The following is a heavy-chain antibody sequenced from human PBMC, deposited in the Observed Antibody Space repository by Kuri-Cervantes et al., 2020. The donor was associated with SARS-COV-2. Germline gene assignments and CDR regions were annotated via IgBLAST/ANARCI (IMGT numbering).Heavy chain of an antibody. J-gene: IGHJ4*02. D-gene: IGHD6-13*01. CDR3: ARESAAGTPYFDY. CDR2: IIPILGTA. CDR1: GGTFSSYA. Sequence: SVKVSCKASGGTFSSYAISWVRQAPGQGLEWMGRIIPILGTANYAQKFQGRVTITADKSTSTAYMELSSLRSEDTAVYYCARESAAGTPYFDYWGQGTLVTVSS. V-gene: IGHV1-69*04.